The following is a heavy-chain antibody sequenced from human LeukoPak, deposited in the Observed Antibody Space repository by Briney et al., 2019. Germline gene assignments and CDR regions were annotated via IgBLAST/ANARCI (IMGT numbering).Heavy chain of an antibody. V-gene: IGHV1-8*01. D-gene: IGHD2-2*01. CDR1: GYTFTSYD. CDR3: ARGLVVVPAAMSDYYYYGMDV. CDR2: MNPNSGNT. J-gene: IGHJ6*02. Sequence: ASVKVSCKASGYTFTSYDINWVRQATGQGLEWMGWMNPNSGNTGYAQKFQGRVTMTRNTSISTAYKELSSLRSEDTAVYYCARGLVVVPAAMSDYYYYGMDVWGQGTTVTVSS.